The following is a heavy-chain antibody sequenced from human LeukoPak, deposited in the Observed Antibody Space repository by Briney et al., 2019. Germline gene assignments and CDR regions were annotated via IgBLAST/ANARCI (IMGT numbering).Heavy chain of an antibody. CDR1: GFTFSSYA. D-gene: IGHD3-3*01. CDR3: ASEIIFGSFDY. V-gene: IGHV3-23*01. Sequence: GGSLRLSCAASGFTFSSYAMSWVRQAPGKGLEWVSAITRSGDSAYYVDSVKGRFTISRDNSKNTLYLQMNSLRAEDTAVYYCASEIIFGSFDYWGQGTLVTVSS. J-gene: IGHJ4*02. CDR2: ITRSGDSA.